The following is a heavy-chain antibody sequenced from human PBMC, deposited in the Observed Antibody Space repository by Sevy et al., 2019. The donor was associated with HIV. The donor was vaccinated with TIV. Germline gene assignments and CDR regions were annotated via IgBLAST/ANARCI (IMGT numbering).Heavy chain of an antibody. CDR3: ARFPYGDYTNFFDP. Sequence: SGPTLVRPTQTLTLTCTCSGFSLSTSGMCVSWIRQPPGKALEWLSLIDWDDNQYYKTSLKTRVTISKDTSKNQVVLTMTNMDPVDTATYYCARFPYGDYTNFFDPWGQGTLVTVSS. V-gene: IGHV2-70*01. CDR2: IDWDDNQ. CDR1: GFSLSTSGMC. J-gene: IGHJ5*02. D-gene: IGHD4-17*01.